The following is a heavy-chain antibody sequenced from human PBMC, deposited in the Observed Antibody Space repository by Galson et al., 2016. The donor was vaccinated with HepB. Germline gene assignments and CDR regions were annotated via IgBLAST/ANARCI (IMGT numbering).Heavy chain of an antibody. CDR1: GFTFNSYA. CDR3: AKCRSSDSTSCPNY. CDR2: ISGSGGST. D-gene: IGHD2-2*01. J-gene: IGHJ4*02. Sequence: SLRLSCAASGFTFNSYAMSWVRQAPGKGLEWVSSISGSGGSTYYADSVKGRFTISRDNSENTLYLQMNSLRAEDTALYFCAKCRSSDSTSCPNYWGQGTLVTVSS. V-gene: IGHV3-23*01.